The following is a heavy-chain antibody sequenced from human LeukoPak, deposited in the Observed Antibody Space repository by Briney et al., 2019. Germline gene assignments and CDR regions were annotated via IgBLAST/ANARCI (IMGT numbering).Heavy chain of an antibody. CDR3: ARDVSSYYDFWSSYYSDYGFDY. CDR2: ISAYNGNT. Sequence: ASVKVSCKASGYTFTSYGISWVRQAPGQGLEWMGWISAYNGNTSYAQKLQGRVTMTTDTSTSTAYMELRSLRSDDTAVYYCARDVSSYYDFWSSYYSDYGFDYWGQGTLVTVSS. V-gene: IGHV1-18*01. J-gene: IGHJ4*02. D-gene: IGHD3-3*01. CDR1: GYTFTSYG.